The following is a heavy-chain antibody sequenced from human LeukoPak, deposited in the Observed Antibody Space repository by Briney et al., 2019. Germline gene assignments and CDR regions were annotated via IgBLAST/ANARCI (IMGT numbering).Heavy chain of an antibody. D-gene: IGHD2/OR15-2a*01. J-gene: IGHJ6*02. CDR2: ISYDGSNK. Sequence: GRSLRLSCAASGFTFSSYGMHWVRQAPGKGLEWVAVISYDGSNKYYADSVKGRFTISRDNSKNTLYLQMNGLRAEDTAVYYCARSESLYYYYGMDVWGQGTTVTVSS. V-gene: IGHV3-30*03. CDR3: ARSESLYYYYGMDV. CDR1: GFTFSSYG.